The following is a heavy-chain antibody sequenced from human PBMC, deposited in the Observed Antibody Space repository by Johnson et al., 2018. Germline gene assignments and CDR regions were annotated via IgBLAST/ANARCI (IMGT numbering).Heavy chain of an antibody. Sequence: EVQLVETGGGLVQPGRSLRLSCTASGFTFGDYAMSWFRQAPGKGLEWVGFISSKAYGGTPEYAASVKGRFPISRDDSKSIPYLQMNSLRAEDTAVYYCARDIGDRAFDIWGQGTMVTVSS. V-gene: IGHV3-49*03. J-gene: IGHJ3*02. D-gene: IGHD3-10*01. CDR1: GFTFGDYA. CDR3: ARDIGDRAFDI. CDR2: ISSKAYGGTP.